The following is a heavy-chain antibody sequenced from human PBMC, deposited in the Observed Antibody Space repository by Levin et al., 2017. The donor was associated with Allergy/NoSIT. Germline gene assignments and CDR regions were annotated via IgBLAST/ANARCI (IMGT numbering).Heavy chain of an antibody. CDR2: ISHDGSNE. CDR3: VRDRDNGRPYYYGMDV. CDR1: GFAFSAHA. V-gene: IGHV3-30-3*01. J-gene: IGHJ6*02. Sequence: GGSLRLSCAASGFAFSAHAMHWVRQAPGKGLEWVAVISHDGSNEYYADSVKGRFTISRDNSKNTLYLQMNNLRAEDTAVYYCVRDRDNGRPYYYGMDVWGQGTTVTVSS. D-gene: IGHD1-26*01.